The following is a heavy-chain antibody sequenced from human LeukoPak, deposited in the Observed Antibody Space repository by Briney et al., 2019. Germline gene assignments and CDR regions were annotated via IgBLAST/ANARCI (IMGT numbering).Heavy chain of an antibody. J-gene: IGHJ5*02. Sequence: PSETLSLTCTVSGGSISSYYWSWVRQAPGKGLEWVANIKQDGSEKYYVDSVKGRFTISRDNAKNSLYLQMNSLRAEDTAVYYCARGRETSGSYPNWFDPWGQGTLVTVSS. CDR3: ARGRETSGSYPNWFDP. D-gene: IGHD1-26*01. CDR2: IKQDGSEK. CDR1: GGSISSYY. V-gene: IGHV3-7*01.